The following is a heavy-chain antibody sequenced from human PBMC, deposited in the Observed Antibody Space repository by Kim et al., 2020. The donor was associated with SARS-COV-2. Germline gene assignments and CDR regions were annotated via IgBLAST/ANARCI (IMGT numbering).Heavy chain of an antibody. V-gene: IGHV3-30*18. CDR3: AKDLDYGDYYYYYGMDV. CDR1: GFTFSSYG. J-gene: IGHJ6*02. CDR2: ISYDGSNK. D-gene: IGHD4-17*01. Sequence: GGSLRLSCAASGFTFSSYGMHWVRQAPGKGLEWVAVISYDGSNKYYADSVKGRFTISRDNSKNTLYLQMNSLRAEDTVVYYCAKDLDYGDYYYYYGMDVWGQGTTVTVSS.